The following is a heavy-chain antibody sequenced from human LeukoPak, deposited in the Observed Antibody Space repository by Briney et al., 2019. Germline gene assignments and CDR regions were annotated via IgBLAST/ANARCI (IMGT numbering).Heavy chain of an antibody. D-gene: IGHD3-10*01. CDR3: ARVGLLWFGELYAYFDY. V-gene: IGHV1-18*01. CDR1: GYTFTSYG. Sequence: ASVKVSCKASGYTFTSYGISWVRQAPGQGLEWMGWISAYNGNTNYAQKLQGRVTMTTDTSTSTAYMELRSLRSDDTAVYYCARVGLLWFGELYAYFDYWGQGTLVTVSS. CDR2: ISAYNGNT. J-gene: IGHJ4*02.